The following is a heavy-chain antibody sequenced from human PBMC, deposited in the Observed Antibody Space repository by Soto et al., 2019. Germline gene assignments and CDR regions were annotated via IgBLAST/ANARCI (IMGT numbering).Heavy chain of an antibody. D-gene: IGHD6-13*01. V-gene: IGHV3-30*18. CDR3: AKDVGKQLVINYGMDV. Sequence: QVQLVESGGGVIQPGTSLSLSCGSSGFTFRSFGMYWVRQAPGKGLEWVAVVSYDGNHKYYADSVKGRFTVSRDNAKNMLYLQMNSLRGEDTAVYYCAKDVGKQLVINYGMDVWGQGTTVTVSS. J-gene: IGHJ6*02. CDR1: GFTFRSFG. CDR2: VSYDGNHK.